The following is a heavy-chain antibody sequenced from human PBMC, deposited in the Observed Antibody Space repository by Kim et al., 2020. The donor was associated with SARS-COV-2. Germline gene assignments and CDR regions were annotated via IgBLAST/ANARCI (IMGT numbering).Heavy chain of an antibody. V-gene: IGHV3-7*01. Sequence: GGSLRLSCAASGFTFSTHWMTWVRQAPGKGLEWVANINQGGTEKYYVDSVKGRFTISRDNAKNSLFLDVNSLRVEDTAVYYCARTHYGDSVWGQGTLVTVSS. CDR2: INQGGTEK. D-gene: IGHD4-17*01. CDR1: GFTFSTHW. J-gene: IGHJ4*02. CDR3: ARTHYGDSV.